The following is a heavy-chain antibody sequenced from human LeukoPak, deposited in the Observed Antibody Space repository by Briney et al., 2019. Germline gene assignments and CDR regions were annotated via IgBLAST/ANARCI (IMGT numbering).Heavy chain of an antibody. CDR3: ARGYCSGGSCYHFDS. CDR2: VNSNTGGT. D-gene: IGHD2-15*01. J-gene: IGHJ4*02. Sequence: VASVKVSCKASGYTFTGYYMHWVRQAPGQGLEWMGWVNSNTGGTHYAQKFEDRVTMTRDTSISTAYMELSRLKSDDTAVYYCARGYCSGGSCYHFDSWGQGTLVTVSS. V-gene: IGHV1-2*02. CDR1: GYTFTGYY.